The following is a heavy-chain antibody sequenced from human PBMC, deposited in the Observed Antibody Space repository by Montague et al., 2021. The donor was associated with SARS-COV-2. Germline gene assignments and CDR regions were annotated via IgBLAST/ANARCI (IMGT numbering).Heavy chain of an antibody. J-gene: IGHJ6*02. D-gene: IGHD3-10*01. V-gene: IGHV4-34*01. CDR2: INHSGST. Sequence: SETLSLTCAVYGGSFSGYYWRWIRQPPGKGLEWIGEINHSGSTNYNPSLKSRVTISVDTSKNQFPLKLSSVTAADTAVYYCARGSGVYYYYYYGMDVWGQVTPVTVSS. CDR3: ARGSGVYYYYYYGMDV. CDR1: GGSFSGYY.